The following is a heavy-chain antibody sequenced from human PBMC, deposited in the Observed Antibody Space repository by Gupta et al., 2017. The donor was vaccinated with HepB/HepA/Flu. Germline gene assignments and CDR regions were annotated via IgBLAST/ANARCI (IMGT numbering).Heavy chain of an antibody. J-gene: IGHJ4*02. Sequence: EVQLLESGGGLVQPGGSLRLSCAASGFTFSSYAMSWVHQAPGKGLEWVSAISGSGGSTYYADSVKGRFTISRDNSKNTLYLQMNSLRAEDTAVYYCAKDREEAVAGEEGGNDYWGQGTLVTVSS. CDR2: ISGSGGST. CDR3: AKDREEAVAGEEGGNDY. V-gene: IGHV3-23*01. D-gene: IGHD6-19*01. CDR1: GFTFSSYA.